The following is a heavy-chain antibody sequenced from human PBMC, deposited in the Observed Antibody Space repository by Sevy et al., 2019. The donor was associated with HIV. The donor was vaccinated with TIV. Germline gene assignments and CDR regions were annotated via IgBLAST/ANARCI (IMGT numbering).Heavy chain of an antibody. Sequence: GGSLRLSCAASGFILSDYYMSWIRQAPGKGLEWLSYISDSDDSIYYADSVKGRFTISWDKTKNSLYLQMNSLRAEDTAVYYCARDHVKDCDLGDYYYFAMDVWGQGTTVTVSS. V-gene: IGHV3-11*01. J-gene: IGHJ6*02. CDR3: ARDHVKDCDLGDYYYFAMDV. CDR1: GFILSDYY. D-gene: IGHD3-16*01. CDR2: ISDSDDSI.